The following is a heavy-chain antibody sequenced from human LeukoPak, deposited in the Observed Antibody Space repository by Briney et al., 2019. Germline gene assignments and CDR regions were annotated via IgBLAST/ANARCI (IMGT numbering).Heavy chain of an antibody. J-gene: IGHJ4*02. CDR1: GGSFSGYY. D-gene: IGHD3-9*01. Sequence: SETLSLTCAVYGGSFSGYYWSWIRQPPGKGLEWIGEINHSGSTNYNPSLKSRVTISVDTSKNQFSLTLSSVTAADTAVYYCARGRTYYDILTGSGRYYFDYWGQGTLVTVSS. V-gene: IGHV4-34*01. CDR3: ARGRTYYDILTGSGRYYFDY. CDR2: INHSGST.